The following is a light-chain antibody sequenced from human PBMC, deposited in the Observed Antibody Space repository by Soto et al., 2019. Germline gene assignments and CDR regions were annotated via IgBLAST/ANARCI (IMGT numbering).Light chain of an antibody. Sequence: EIVMTQSPATLSVSPGERATLSCRASQSVSSNLAWYQQKHGQAPRLLIYDAFNRATGVPARFTGSGSGTDCTITISRLEPEDVAVYYGQQWGSSPWTFGQGTKVDIK. CDR3: QQWGSSPWT. CDR1: QSVSSN. V-gene: IGKV3-20*01. CDR2: DAF. J-gene: IGKJ1*01.